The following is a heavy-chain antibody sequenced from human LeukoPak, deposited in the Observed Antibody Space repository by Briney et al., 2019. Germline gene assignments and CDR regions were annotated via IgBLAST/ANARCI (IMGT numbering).Heavy chain of an antibody. CDR3: ARLVGATWFDP. CDR2: IYYSGST. CDR1: GGSISSYY. Sequence: SETLSLTCTVSGGSISSYYWSWIRQPPGKGLEWIGYIYYSGSTNYNPSLKSRVTISVDTSKNQFSLKLSSATAADTAVYYCARLVGATWFDPWGQGTLVTVSS. V-gene: IGHV4-59*01. J-gene: IGHJ5*02. D-gene: IGHD1-26*01.